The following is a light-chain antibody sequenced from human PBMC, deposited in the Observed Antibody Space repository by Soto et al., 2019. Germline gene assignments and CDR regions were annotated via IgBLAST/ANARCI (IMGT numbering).Light chain of an antibody. CDR3: LSYDSSLSAWV. V-gene: IGLV1-40*01. J-gene: IGLJ3*02. Sequence: QSALTQPPSVSGAPGQRVTISCTGSSSNIGAGYDVHWYQQIPGTAPKLLIYLNNNRPSGVPDRLSGSKSGTSASLAITGRQAEDEADYYCLSYDSSLSAWVFGGGTKLTVL. CDR1: SSNIGAGYD. CDR2: LNN.